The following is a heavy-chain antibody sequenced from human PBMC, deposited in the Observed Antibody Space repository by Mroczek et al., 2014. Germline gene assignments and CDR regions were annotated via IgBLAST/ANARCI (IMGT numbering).Heavy chain of an antibody. D-gene: IGHD4-23*01. CDR2: IKSKTDGGTT. J-gene: IGHJ6*02. CDR3: TTDSDGGNSGLTYYYYGMDV. Sequence: ESGGGLVKPGGSLRLSCAASGFTFSNAWMSWVRQAPGKGLEWVGRIKSKTDGGTTDYAAPVKGRFTISRDDSKNTLYLQMNSLKTEDTAVYYCTTDSDGGNSGLTYYYYGMDVWGQGTTVTVSS. V-gene: IGHV3-15*01. CDR1: GFTFSNAW.